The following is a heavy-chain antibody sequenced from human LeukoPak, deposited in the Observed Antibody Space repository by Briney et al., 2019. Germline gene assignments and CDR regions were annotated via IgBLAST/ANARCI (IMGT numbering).Heavy chain of an antibody. CDR1: GGSFSGYY. CDR2: INHSGST. CDR3: ARGLPYGSGSFFAPYYMDV. V-gene: IGHV4-34*01. J-gene: IGHJ6*03. Sequence: PETLSLTCADHGGSFSGYYRSSIPHPPGKGLEWIWQINHSGSTNYNPSLKSRVTISVDTSKNHFSLKLSSVTAADTAVYYCARGLPYGSGSFFAPYYMDVWGKGTTVTVSS. D-gene: IGHD3-10*01.